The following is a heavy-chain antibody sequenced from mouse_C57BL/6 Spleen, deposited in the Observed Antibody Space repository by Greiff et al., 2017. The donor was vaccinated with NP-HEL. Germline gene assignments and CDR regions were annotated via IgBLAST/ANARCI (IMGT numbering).Heavy chain of an antibody. V-gene: IGHV5-4*03. CDR2: ISDGGSYT. CDR3: ARGLYYSKTWEYYYAMDY. CDR1: GFTFSSYA. Sequence: EVKLMESGGGLVKPGGSLKLSCAASGFTFSSYAMSWVRQTPEKRLEWVATISDGGSYTYYPDNVKGRFTISRDNAKNNLYLQMSHLKSEDTAMYYCARGLYYSKTWEYYYAMDYWGQGTSVTVSS. D-gene: IGHD2-5*01. J-gene: IGHJ4*01.